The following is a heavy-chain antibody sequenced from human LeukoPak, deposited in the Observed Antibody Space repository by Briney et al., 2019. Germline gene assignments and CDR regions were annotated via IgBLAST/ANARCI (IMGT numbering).Heavy chain of an antibody. J-gene: IGHJ4*02. D-gene: IGHD1-1*01. CDR1: GFTFSNVW. V-gene: IGHV3-15*01. CDR2: IKTKTDGGTT. CDR3: VTRVKSTGDY. Sequence: GGSLRLSCEASGFTFSNVWMNWVRQAPGKGLEWIGRIKTKTDGGTTEYAAPEKGRFTISRDDSKNTVYLQMNSLKTEDTALYYCVTRVKSTGDYWGQGTLVTVSS.